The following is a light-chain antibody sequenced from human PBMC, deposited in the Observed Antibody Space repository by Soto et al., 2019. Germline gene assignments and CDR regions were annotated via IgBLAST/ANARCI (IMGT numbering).Light chain of an antibody. V-gene: IGLV1-40*01. CDR2: GNS. Sequence: QSVLTQPPSESGAPGQTVTISCTGSSSNIGAGYEVHWYQQLPRAAPKLLIYGNSNRPSGVPDRFSGSKSGTSASLGITGLQAEDEADYYCQSYDSSLSGYVFGTGTKLTVL. CDR1: SSNIGAGYE. CDR3: QSYDSSLSGYV. J-gene: IGLJ1*01.